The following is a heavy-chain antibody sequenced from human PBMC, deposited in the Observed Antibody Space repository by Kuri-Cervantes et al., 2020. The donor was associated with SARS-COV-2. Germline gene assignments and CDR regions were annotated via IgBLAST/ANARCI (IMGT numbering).Heavy chain of an antibody. CDR1: GGSFNTYY. CDR3: ARGPGYNGYYYMDV. D-gene: IGHD5-24*01. J-gene: IGHJ6*03. V-gene: IGHV4-34*01. Sequence: SQTLSLTCAVYGGSFNTYYWDWIRQPPGKGLERIGEITHRGDTIYNMSLKSRVAISVDTSKKKFSLDLRSVTAADTAIYYCARGPGYNGYYYMDVWGNGTTVTVSS. CDR2: ITHRGDT.